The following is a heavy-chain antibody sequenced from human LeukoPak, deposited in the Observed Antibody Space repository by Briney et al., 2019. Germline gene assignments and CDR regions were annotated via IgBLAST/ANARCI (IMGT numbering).Heavy chain of an antibody. J-gene: IGHJ4*02. CDR1: GYTFTSYG. D-gene: IGHD3-3*01. CDR3: ARDTSLRFLEWLPHFDY. V-gene: IGHV1-18*01. CDR2: ISAYSGNT. Sequence: ASVKVSCKASGYTFTSYGISWVRRAPGQGLEWMGWISAYSGNTNYAQKLQGRVTMTTDTSTSTAYMELRSLRSDDTAVYYCARDTSLRFLEWLPHFDYWGQGTLVTVSS.